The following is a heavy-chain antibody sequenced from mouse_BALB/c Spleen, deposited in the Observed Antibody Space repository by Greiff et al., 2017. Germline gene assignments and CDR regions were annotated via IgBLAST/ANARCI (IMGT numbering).Heavy chain of an antibody. J-gene: IGHJ4*01. CDR2: INPSTGYT. CDR1: GYTFTSYW. V-gene: IGHV1-7*01. Sequence: QVQLQQSGAELAKPGASVKMSCKASGYTFTSYWMHWVKQRPGQGLEWIGYINPSTGYTEYNQKFKDKATLTADKSSSTAYMQLSSLTSEDSAVYYCARLYYDYYYAMDYWGQGTSVTVSS. D-gene: IGHD2-4*01. CDR3: ARLYYDYYYAMDY.